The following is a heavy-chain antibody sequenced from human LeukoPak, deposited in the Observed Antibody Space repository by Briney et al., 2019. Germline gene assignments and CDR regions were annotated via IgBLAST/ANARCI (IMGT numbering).Heavy chain of an antibody. D-gene: IGHD4-23*01. Sequence: EASVKVSCKASGYTFTGYYMHWVRQAPGQGLEWMGWINPNSGGTNYAQKFQGRVTMTRDTSISTAYMELSRLRSEDTAVYYCARGDYGGNSGDYWGQGTLVTVSS. CDR1: GYTFTGYY. J-gene: IGHJ4*02. V-gene: IGHV1-2*02. CDR3: ARGDYGGNSGDY. CDR2: INPNSGGT.